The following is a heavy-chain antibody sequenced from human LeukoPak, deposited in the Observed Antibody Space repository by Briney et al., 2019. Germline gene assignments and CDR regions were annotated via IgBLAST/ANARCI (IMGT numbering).Heavy chain of an antibody. V-gene: IGHV3-9*01. CDR3: AKDYGYSSSWYDY. Sequence: GRSLRLSCEASGFTFDDYGMHWVRQAPGKGLEWVSTISWNSASVGYVDSVKGRFTISRDNAKKTLYLQMNSLRPEYTALYYCAKDYGYSSSWYDYWGRGTLVTVSS. CDR2: ISWNSASV. CDR1: GFTFDDYG. J-gene: IGHJ4*02. D-gene: IGHD6-13*01.